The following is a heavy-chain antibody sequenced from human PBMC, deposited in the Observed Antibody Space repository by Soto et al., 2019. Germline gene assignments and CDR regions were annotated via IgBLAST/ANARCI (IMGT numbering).Heavy chain of an antibody. Sequence: EVQLVESGGGLVQPGGYLRLSCAAPGFTFSNYWMHWVRQAPGKGLVWVSRINSDGNIKDYADSVKGRFTISRDNARNRLYLQVNSLTDEDKAVYYCARLPVTAVTSIDYWGQGTLVSVSS. D-gene: IGHD2-21*02. CDR3: ARLPVTAVTSIDY. CDR2: INSDGNIK. CDR1: GFTFSNYW. J-gene: IGHJ4*02. V-gene: IGHV3-74*01.